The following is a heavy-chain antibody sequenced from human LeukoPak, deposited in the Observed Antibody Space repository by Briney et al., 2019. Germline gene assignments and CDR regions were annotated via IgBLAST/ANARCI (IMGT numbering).Heavy chain of an antibody. CDR1: GYSFTSYW. D-gene: IGHD3-10*01. V-gene: IGHV5-51*01. CDR3: ARHVEYYYGSGSPWYYGMDV. J-gene: IGHJ6*04. CDR2: IYPGDSDT. Sequence: GESLKISCKGSGYSFTSYWIGWVRQMPGKGLEWMGIIYPGDSDTRYSPSFQGQVTISADKSISTAYLQWSSLKASDTAMYYCARHVEYYYGSGSPWYYGMDVWGEGTTVTVSS.